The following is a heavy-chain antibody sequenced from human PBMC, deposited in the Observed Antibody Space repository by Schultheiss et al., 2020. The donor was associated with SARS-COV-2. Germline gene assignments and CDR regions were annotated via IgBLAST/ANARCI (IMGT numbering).Heavy chain of an antibody. J-gene: IGHJ4*02. D-gene: IGHD2-2*01. Sequence: GSLRLSCAASGFTVSRNYMSWVRQAPGKGLEWIGEIYHSGSTNYNPSLKSRVTISVDTSKNQFSLKLSSVTAADTAVYYCAGSVVPAAMTYFDYWGQGTLVTVSS. CDR1: GFTVSRNY. CDR2: IYHSGST. CDR3: AGSVVPAAMTYFDY. V-gene: IGHV4-4*02.